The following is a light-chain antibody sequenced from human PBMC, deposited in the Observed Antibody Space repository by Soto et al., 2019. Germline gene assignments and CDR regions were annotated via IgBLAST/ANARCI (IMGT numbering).Light chain of an antibody. CDR2: TAS. Sequence: DIQMTQSPSSVSASVGDRVTITCRASQGISRWLAWYQQKPGKAPKLLIYTASSLQSGVPSRISGSGSWTDFTLTISSLQPEDFATDYCQQTTSFPLTFGGGTKVEIK. J-gene: IGKJ4*01. V-gene: IGKV1-12*01. CDR1: QGISRW. CDR3: QQTTSFPLT.